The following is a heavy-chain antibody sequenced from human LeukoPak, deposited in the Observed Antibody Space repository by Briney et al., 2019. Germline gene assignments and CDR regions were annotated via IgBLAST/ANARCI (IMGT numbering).Heavy chain of an antibody. CDR2: IRHDGSNK. CDR3: TKVRLLGALDDAFDV. Sequence: GGSLRLSCAASGFPFSSYAMHWVRQAPGKGLEWVAFIRHDGSNKYHSNSVQGRFTISRDNSRNTLYLQLNSLRPEDTAVYYCTKVRLLGALDDAFDVWGQGTMVTVSS. CDR1: GFPFSSYA. J-gene: IGHJ3*01. D-gene: IGHD7-27*01. V-gene: IGHV3-30*02.